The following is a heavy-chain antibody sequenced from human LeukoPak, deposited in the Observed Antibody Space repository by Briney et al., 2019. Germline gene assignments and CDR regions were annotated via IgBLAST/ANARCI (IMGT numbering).Heavy chain of an antibody. V-gene: IGHV4-61*02. D-gene: IGHD4-17*01. CDR3: ARPTTADEGRAFDI. Sequence: SETLSLTCTVSGGSISSGSYHWSWIRQPAGKGLEWIGRIYTSGSTNYNPSLKSRVTISVDTSKNQFSLKLSSVTAADTAVYYCARPTTADEGRAFDIWGQGTMVTVSS. CDR2: IYTSGST. J-gene: IGHJ3*02. CDR1: GGSISSGSYH.